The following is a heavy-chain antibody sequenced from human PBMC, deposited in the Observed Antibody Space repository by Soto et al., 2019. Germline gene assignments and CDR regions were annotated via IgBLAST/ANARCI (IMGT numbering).Heavy chain of an antibody. D-gene: IGHD3-22*01. V-gene: IGHV1-69*02. CDR2: IIPILGIA. J-gene: IGHJ3*02. Sequence: QVQLVQSGAAVKKPGSSVKVSCKASGGTFSSYTISWVRQAPGQGLEWMGRIIPILGIANYAQKFQGRVTITADKSTSTAYMELSSLRSEDTAVYYCARASANYYDSSGYRVFDIWGQGTMVTVSS. CDR1: GGTFSSYT. CDR3: ARASANYYDSSGYRVFDI.